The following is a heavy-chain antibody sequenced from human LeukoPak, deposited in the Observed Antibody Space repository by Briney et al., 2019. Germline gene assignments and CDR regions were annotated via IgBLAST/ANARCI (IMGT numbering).Heavy chain of an antibody. J-gene: IGHJ6*03. Sequence: GASVKFSCKASGGTFSSYAISWVRQAPGQGLEWMGGIIPIFGTAHYAQKFQGRVTITTDESTSTAYMELSSLRSEDTAVYYCARGARGYSGSYYYYYMDVWGKGTTVTVSS. CDR3: ARGARGYSGSYYYYYMDV. V-gene: IGHV1-69*05. CDR1: GGTFSSYA. D-gene: IGHD1-26*01. CDR2: IIPIFGTA.